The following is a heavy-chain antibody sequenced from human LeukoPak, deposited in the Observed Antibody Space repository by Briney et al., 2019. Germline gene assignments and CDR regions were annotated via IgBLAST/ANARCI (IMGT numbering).Heavy chain of an antibody. CDR2: IFTSGST. CDR3: ARGDYDIFDY. V-gene: IGHV4-61*02. J-gene: IGHJ4*02. CDR1: GGSISSGSYF. D-gene: IGHD3-16*01. Sequence: TSETLSLTCTVSGGSISSGSYFWSWIRQPAGKGLEWIGRIFTSGSTNYHPSLRSRVTISVDTSKNQFSLNLNSVTAADTAVYYCARGDYDIFDYWGQGTLVTVSS.